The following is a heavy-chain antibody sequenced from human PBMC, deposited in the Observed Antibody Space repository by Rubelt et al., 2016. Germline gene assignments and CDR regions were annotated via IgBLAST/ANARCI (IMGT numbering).Heavy chain of an antibody. Sequence: GSTNYNPSLKSRVTISVDTSKNQFSLKLSSVTAADTAVYYCASAAGPTQNYDSSGFAFDIWGQGTMVTVSS. D-gene: IGHD3-22*01. V-gene: IGHV4-59*01. CDR3: ASAAGPTQNYDSSGFAFDI. J-gene: IGHJ3*02. CDR2: GST.